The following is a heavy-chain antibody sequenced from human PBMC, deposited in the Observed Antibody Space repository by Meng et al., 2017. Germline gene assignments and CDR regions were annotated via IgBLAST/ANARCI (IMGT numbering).Heavy chain of an antibody. CDR1: GYTFTSYD. CDR2: MNPNSGNT. V-gene: IGHV1-8*01. D-gene: IGHD3/OR15-3a*01. J-gene: IGHJ4*02. CDR3: ARGPNRWTGFDY. Sequence: QLVQSGAEVKKPGASVKVSCNASGYTFTSYDIKWVRQATGQGLEWMGWMNPNSGNTGYAQKFQGRVTMTRNTSISTAYMELSSLRSEDTAVYYCARGPNRWTGFDYWGQGTLVTVSS.